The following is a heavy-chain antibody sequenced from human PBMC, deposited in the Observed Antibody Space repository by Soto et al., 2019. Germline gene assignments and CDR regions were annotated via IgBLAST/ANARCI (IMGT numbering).Heavy chain of an antibody. CDR2: MNPNSGNT. V-gene: IGHV1-8*01. J-gene: IGHJ6*03. D-gene: IGHD1-26*01. CDR3: AREVGYTRANYYYYYMDV. Sequence: GASVKVSCKASGYTFTSYDINCVRQATGQGLEWMGWMNPNSGNTGYAQKFQGRVTMTRNTSISTAYMELSSLRSEDTAVYYCAREVGYTRANYYYYYMDVWGKGTTVTVSS. CDR1: GYTFTSYD.